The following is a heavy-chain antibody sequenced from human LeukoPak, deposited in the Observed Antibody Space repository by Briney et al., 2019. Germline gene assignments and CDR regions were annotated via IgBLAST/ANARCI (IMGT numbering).Heavy chain of an antibody. J-gene: IGHJ4*02. CDR1: GFSFNTFA. CDR3: ARERYFDY. Sequence: GGSRRLSSAASGFSFNTFAMSWVRQAPGKGLEWVSTISGGGRSTDYADSVKGQFTIPRDNSKNTLYLQMNSLRAEDTAVYYCARERYFDYWGQGTLVTVSS. CDR2: ISGGGRST. V-gene: IGHV3-23*01.